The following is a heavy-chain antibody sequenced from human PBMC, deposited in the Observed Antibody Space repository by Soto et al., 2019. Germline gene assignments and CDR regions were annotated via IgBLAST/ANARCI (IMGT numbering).Heavy chain of an antibody. D-gene: IGHD6-6*01. J-gene: IGHJ6*02. Sequence: PGGSLRLSCAASGFTFSSYWMSWVRQAPGKGLEWVANIKQDGSEKYYVDSVKGRFTISRDNAKNSLYLQMNSLRAEDTAVYYCARGGGAVDSSSAGPPLGGYGMDFWGQGTTVTVSS. CDR2: IKQDGSEK. CDR3: ARGGGAVDSSSAGPPLGGYGMDF. CDR1: GFTFSSYW. V-gene: IGHV3-7*05.